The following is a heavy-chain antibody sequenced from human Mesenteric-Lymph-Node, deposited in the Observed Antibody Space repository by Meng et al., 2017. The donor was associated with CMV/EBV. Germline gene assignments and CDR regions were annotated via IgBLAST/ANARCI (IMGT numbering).Heavy chain of an antibody. V-gene: IGHV3-9*02. Sequence: SLKISCAVSGFVSKDYAIHWVRQLPGEGLERVAGVTWHGGGDIGYADSVKGRFTISRDNAKNSLYLQMNSLRLEDTALYYCAKDIRAVSYGMDVWGQGTTVTVSS. J-gene: IGHJ6*02. CDR3: AKDIRAVSYGMDV. D-gene: IGHD4-17*01. CDR1: GFVSKDYA. CDR2: VTWHGGGDI.